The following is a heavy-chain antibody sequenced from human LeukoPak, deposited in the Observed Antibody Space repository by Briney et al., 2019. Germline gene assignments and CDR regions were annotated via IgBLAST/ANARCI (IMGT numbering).Heavy chain of an antibody. J-gene: IGHJ4*02. CDR3: ARETQESFDY. D-gene: IGHD3-10*01. CDR1: GFTFNDYS. Sequence: PGGSLRLSCAASGFTFNDYSMNWVRQAPGEGLEWVSSISSSSNYIYYADSVKGRFTISRDNAKNSLYLQVNSLRAEDTAVYYCARETQESFDYWGQGTLVTVSS. V-gene: IGHV3-21*01. CDR2: ISSSSNYI.